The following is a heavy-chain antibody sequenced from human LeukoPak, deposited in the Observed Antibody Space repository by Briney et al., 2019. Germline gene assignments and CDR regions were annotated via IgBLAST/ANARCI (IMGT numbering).Heavy chain of an antibody. CDR3: ARGSGYCSGGSCRNWFDP. V-gene: IGHV1-69*13. J-gene: IGHJ5*02. CDR1: GGTFSSYA. CDR2: IIPIFGTA. D-gene: IGHD2-15*01. Sequence: SAKVSCKASGGTFSSYAISWVRQAPGQGLEWMGGIIPIFGTANYAQKFQGRDTITADESTSTAYMELSSLRSEDTAVYYCARGSGYCSGGSCRNWFDPWGQGTLVTVSS.